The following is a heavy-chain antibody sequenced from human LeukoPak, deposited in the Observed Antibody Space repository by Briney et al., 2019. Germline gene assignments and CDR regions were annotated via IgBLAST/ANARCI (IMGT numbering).Heavy chain of an antibody. CDR2: ISTDGSVK. D-gene: IGHD2-2*01. V-gene: IGHV3-74*01. Sequence: PGGSLRLSCATSGFTFSNYWIHWVRQAPGKGLVWVSIISTDGSVKRYADSVKGRFTISRDNAENTLYLQMNSLRAEDTAVYYCARDTSRKMDFWGQGALVTVSS. CDR3: ARDTSRKMDF. CDR1: GFTFSNYW. J-gene: IGHJ4*02.